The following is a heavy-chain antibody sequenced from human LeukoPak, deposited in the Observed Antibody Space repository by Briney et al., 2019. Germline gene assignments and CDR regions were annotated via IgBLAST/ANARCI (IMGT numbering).Heavy chain of an antibody. V-gene: IGHV1-2*02. CDR3: ARDLTGAVAGNDY. D-gene: IGHD6-19*01. J-gene: IGHJ4*02. Sequence: ASVKVSCKASGYTFTGYYMHWVRQAPGQGLEWMGWINPNSGGTNYAQKFQGRITMTRDTSISTAYMELSRLRSDDTAVYYCARDLTGAVAGNDYWGQRTLVTVSS. CDR1: GYTFTGYY. CDR2: INPNSGGT.